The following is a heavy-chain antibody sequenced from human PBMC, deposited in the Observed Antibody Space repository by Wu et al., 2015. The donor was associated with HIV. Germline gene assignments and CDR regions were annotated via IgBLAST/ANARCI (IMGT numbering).Heavy chain of an antibody. Sequence: QVQLVQSGAEVKKPGSSVKVSCKASGGTFSSYAISWVRQAPGQGLEWMGGIIPIFGTANYAQKFQGRVTITTDESTSTAYMELSSLRSEDTAVYYCARRGDYYGSGSSTRLAYGMDVWGQGTTVTVSS. V-gene: IGHV1-69*05. CDR2: IIPIFGTA. CDR1: GGTFSSYA. D-gene: IGHD3-10*01. J-gene: IGHJ6*02. CDR3: ARRGDYYGSGSSTRLAYGMDV.